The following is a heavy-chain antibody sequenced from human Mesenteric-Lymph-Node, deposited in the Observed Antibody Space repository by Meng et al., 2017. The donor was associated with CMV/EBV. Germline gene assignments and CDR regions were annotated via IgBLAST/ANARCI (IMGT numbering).Heavy chain of an antibody. CDR2: ISGSGGRT. V-gene: IGHV3-23*01. CDR1: GFTFSSYA. J-gene: IGHJ3*02. Sequence: GGSLRLSCAASGFTFSSYAMGWVRQTPGKGLEWVSAISGSGGRTHYADSVKGRFTITRESAKNTLYLQMNSLKAEDTALYYCAKGVGVGAPDAFDIWGQGTMVTVSS. CDR3: AKGVGVGAPDAFDI. D-gene: IGHD1-26*01.